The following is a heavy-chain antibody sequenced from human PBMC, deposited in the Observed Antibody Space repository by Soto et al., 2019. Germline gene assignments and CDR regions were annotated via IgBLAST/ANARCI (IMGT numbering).Heavy chain of an antibody. D-gene: IGHD2-2*03. J-gene: IGHJ4*02. CDR1: GFTFSDFA. Sequence: EVQVLESGGGLVQPGGSLRLSCAATGFTFSDFAMSWVRQAPGKGLEWVSRIYGGGNGPHYADSVKGRVTISRDNSKNTLYLQMNSLRAEDTGGYYCAKMEGMDPWAYSFDYWGQGTLVTVSS. CDR3: AKMEGMDPWAYSFDY. CDR2: IYGGGNGP. V-gene: IGHV3-23*01.